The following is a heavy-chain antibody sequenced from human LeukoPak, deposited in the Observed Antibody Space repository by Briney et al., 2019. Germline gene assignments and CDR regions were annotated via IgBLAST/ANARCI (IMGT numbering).Heavy chain of an antibody. D-gene: IGHD3-22*01. V-gene: IGHV1-69*04. CDR2: IIPILGIA. CDR1: GGTFSSYA. Sequence: EASVKVSCKASGGTFSSYAISWVRQAPGQGLEWMGRIIPILGIANYAQKFQGRVTITTDESTSTAYMELSSLRSEDTAVYYCARVYDSSGYGWFDPWGQGTLVTVSS. CDR3: ARVYDSSGYGWFDP. J-gene: IGHJ5*02.